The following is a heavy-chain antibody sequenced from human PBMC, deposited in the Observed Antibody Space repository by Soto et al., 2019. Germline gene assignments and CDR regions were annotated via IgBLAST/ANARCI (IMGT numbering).Heavy chain of an antibody. CDR1: GFTFSSYG. V-gene: IGHV3-30*18. Sequence: GGSLRLSCAASGFTFSSYGMHWVRQAPGKGLEWVAVISYDGSNKYYADSVKGRFTISRDNSKNTLYLQMNSLRAEDTAVYYCAKDLWYSSSSGYDYGMDVWGQGTPVTVSS. CDR2: ISYDGSNK. J-gene: IGHJ6*02. CDR3: AKDLWYSSSSGYDYGMDV. D-gene: IGHD6-6*01.